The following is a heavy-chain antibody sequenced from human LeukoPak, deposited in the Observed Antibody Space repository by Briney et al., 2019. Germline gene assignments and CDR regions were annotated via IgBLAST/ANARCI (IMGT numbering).Heavy chain of an antibody. CDR2: IIPIFGTA. D-gene: IGHD3-10*01. CDR1: GYTFTSYS. V-gene: IGHV1-69*06. Sequence: RASVKVSCKASGYTFTSYSMHWVRQAPGQGLEWMGGIIPIFGTANYAQKFQGRVTITADKSTSTAYMELSSLRSEDTAVYYCARDWEGNYYGSGSPLDYWGQGTLVTVSS. J-gene: IGHJ4*02. CDR3: ARDWEGNYYGSGSPLDY.